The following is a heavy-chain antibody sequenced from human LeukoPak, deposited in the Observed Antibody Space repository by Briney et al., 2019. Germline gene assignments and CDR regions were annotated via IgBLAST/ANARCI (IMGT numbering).Heavy chain of an antibody. V-gene: IGHV5-51*01. CDR1: GYSFTTYW. CDR2: IYPADSTA. D-gene: IGHD3-16*02. CDR3: ARQGLHDYVWGSYRFPFDY. Sequence: PGESLKISCKASGYSFTTYWIGWVRQVPGKGLEWVGIIYPADSTAKYSPSLQGQVTISVDKSISTAYLQWSSLKASDTAMYYCARQGLHDYVWGSYRFPFDYWGQGTLVTVSS. J-gene: IGHJ4*02.